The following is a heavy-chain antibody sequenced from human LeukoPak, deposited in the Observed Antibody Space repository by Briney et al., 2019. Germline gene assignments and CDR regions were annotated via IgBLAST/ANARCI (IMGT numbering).Heavy chain of an antibody. CDR2: IYYSGST. Sequence: PSETLSLTCTVSGGSISSSSYYWGWIRQPPGKGLEWIGSIYYSGSTYYNPSLKSRVTISVDTSRNQFSLKLSSVTAADTAVYYCARDGCGSDAFDIWGQGTMVTVSS. J-gene: IGHJ3*02. V-gene: IGHV4-39*07. CDR1: GGSISSSSYY. D-gene: IGHD6-19*01. CDR3: ARDGCGSDAFDI.